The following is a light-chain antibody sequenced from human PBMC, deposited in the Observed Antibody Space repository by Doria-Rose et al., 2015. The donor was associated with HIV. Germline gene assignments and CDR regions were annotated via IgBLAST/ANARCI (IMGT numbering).Light chain of an antibody. J-gene: IGKJ1*01. CDR3: HQYASSRT. V-gene: IGKV3-20*01. CDR1: QSVSANY. Sequence: EIVLTQSPGTLSLSPGERATLSCRASQSVSANYLAWYQQRPGQSRRLLIYGASSRATDIPGRFSGSGSGTDFTLTISRLEPEDFAVYYCHQYASSRTFGQGTRVEIK. CDR2: GAS.